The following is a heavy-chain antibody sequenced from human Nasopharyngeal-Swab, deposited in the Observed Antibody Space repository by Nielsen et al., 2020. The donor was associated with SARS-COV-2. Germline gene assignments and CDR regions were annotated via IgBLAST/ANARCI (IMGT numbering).Heavy chain of an antibody. Sequence: GESLKISCAASGFTFSSYAMPWVRQAPGKGLEWVTVISYDGSNKYYADSVKGRFTISRDNSKNKLYLQMNSLRAEDTAVYYCARGYPFDYWGQGTLVTVSS. V-gene: IGHV3-30-3*01. J-gene: IGHJ4*02. CDR1: GFTFSSYA. D-gene: IGHD5-12*01. CDR2: ISYDGSNK. CDR3: ARGYPFDY.